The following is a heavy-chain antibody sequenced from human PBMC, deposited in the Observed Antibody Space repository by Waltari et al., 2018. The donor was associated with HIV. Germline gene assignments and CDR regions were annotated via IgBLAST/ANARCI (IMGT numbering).Heavy chain of an antibody. V-gene: IGHV4-61*02. CDR1: GGSISSGSYY. J-gene: IGHJ4*02. CDR3: ARGGSYGGYYFDY. D-gene: IGHD4-17*01. CDR2: IYTSGST. Sequence: QVQLQESGPGLVKPSQTLSLTCTVSGGSISSGSYYWRWIRQPAGKGLEWLGRIYTSGSTNYNPSLKSRVTISVDTSKNQFSLKLSSVTAADTAVYYCARGGSYGGYYFDYWGQGTLVTVSS.